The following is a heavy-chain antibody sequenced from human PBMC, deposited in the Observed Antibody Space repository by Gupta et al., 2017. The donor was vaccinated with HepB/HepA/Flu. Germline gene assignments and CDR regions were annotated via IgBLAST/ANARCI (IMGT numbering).Heavy chain of an antibody. CDR1: GFTFSIHT. Sequence: EVQLVESGGGLVQPGGSLRLSCAASGFTFSIHTMNWVRQAPGKGLQWVSYIGSSSSNIFYADSVQGRFTISRDNAKNSLYLQMTSLRDDDTAVYYCARGRFFDSWGQGTLVTVSS. J-gene: IGHJ4*02. CDR3: ARGRFFDS. V-gene: IGHV3-48*02. CDR2: IGSSSSNI.